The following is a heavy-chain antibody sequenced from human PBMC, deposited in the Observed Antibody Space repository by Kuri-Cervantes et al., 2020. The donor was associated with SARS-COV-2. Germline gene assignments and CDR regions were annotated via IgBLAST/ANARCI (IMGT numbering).Heavy chain of an antibody. D-gene: IGHD3-16*01. CDR3: ASLGDAGDLSPPFDY. V-gene: IGHV1-69*13. CDR2: IIPIFGTA. J-gene: IGHJ4*02. Sequence: SVKVSCKASGGTFSSYAISWVRQAPGQGLEWIGGIIPIFGTANYAQKFQGRVTITADESTSTAYMELSSLRSEDTAVYYCASLGDAGDLSPPFDYWGQGTLVTVSS. CDR1: GGTFSSYA.